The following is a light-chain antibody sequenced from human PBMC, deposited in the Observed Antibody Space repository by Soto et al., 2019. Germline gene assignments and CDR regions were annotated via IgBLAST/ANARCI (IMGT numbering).Light chain of an antibody. V-gene: IGKV1-5*01. J-gene: IGKJ2*01. Sequence: DIQMTQSPSTLSASVGDRVTITCRASHSIAGLLAWYQQKPGKAPKVMIYDNSNLESGVPSRFSGSGSGTDFTLTISSLQPEDFATYFCQEYSSFSYTFGQGNRLEI. CDR1: HSIAGL. CDR3: QEYSSFSYT. CDR2: DNS.